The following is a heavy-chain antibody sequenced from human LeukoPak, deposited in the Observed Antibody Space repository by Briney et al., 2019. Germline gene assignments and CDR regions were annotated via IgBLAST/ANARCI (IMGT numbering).Heavy chain of an antibody. Sequence: ASVKVSCKASGYTFTGYYIHWVRQAPGQGLEWMGWIKPNSGDTNYAQRFQGRVTMTRDTSIGTAFMELSRLRSDDTAVYYCARAPSGGTHDYWGRGTLVTVSS. V-gene: IGHV1-2*02. D-gene: IGHD6-19*01. J-gene: IGHJ4*02. CDR2: IKPNSGDT. CDR3: ARAPSGGTHDY. CDR1: GYTFTGYY.